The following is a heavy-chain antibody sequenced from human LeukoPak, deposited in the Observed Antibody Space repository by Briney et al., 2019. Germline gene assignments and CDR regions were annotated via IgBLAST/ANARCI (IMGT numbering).Heavy chain of an antibody. D-gene: IGHD2-2*01. J-gene: IGHJ4*02. Sequence: GASVKVSCKASGYTFTNYAMSWVRQAPGQGLEWMGWINTDTGNPTFAQGFTGRFVFSLDTSASTAYLQISGLKVEDTAVYYCARVQGYCSRSSCYPHYWGQGTLVTVSS. CDR2: INTDTGNP. V-gene: IGHV7-4-1*02. CDR1: GYTFTNYA. CDR3: ARVQGYCSRSSCYPHY.